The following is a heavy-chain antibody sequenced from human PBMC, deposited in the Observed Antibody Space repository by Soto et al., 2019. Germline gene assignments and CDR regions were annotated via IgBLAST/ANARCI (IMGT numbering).Heavy chain of an antibody. V-gene: IGHV4-34*01. J-gene: IGHJ5*02. Sequence: PSETLSLTCAVYGGSFSGYYWSWIRQPPGKGLEWIGEINHSGSTNYNPSLKSRVTISVDTSKNQFSLKLSSVTAADTAVYYCAKCLSGRAFDPWGQGTLVT. D-gene: IGHD2-2*01. CDR1: GGSFSGYY. CDR2: INHSGST. CDR3: AKCLSGRAFDP.